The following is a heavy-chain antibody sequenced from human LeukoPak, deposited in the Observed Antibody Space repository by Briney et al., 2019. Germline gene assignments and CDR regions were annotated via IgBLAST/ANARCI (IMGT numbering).Heavy chain of an antibody. Sequence: SETLSLTCAVYGGSFSGYYWSWIRQPPGKGLEWIGEINHSGSTNYNPSLKSRVTISVDTSKNQFSLKLSSVTAADTAVYYCARGGYCSGGSCYYLDYWGQGTLVTVSS. V-gene: IGHV4-34*01. CDR3: ARGGYCSGGSCYYLDY. CDR1: GGSFSGYY. D-gene: IGHD2-15*01. J-gene: IGHJ4*02. CDR2: INHSGST.